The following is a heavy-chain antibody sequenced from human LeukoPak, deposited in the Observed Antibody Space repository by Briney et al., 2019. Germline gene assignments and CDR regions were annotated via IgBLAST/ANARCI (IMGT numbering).Heavy chain of an antibody. CDR3: AKDKNYYGSVLPFDY. CDR2: ISWNSGSV. J-gene: IGHJ4*02. Sequence: PGGSLSLSCTASGFTFDDYAMHWVRQAPGKGLEWVSGISWNSGSVGYADSVKGRFTISRDNAKNSLYLQMNSLRAEDTALYYCAKDKNYYGSVLPFDYWGQGTLVTVSS. CDR1: GFTFDDYA. D-gene: IGHD3-10*01. V-gene: IGHV3-9*01.